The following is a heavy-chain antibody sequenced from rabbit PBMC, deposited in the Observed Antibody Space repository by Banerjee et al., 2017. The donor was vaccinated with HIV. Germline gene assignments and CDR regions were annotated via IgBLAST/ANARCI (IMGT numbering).Heavy chain of an antibody. CDR1: GFDFSSSCY. J-gene: IGHJ4*01. V-gene: IGHV1S40*01. CDR3: AIDLAGIIGWNFNL. Sequence: QSLEESGGDLVQPAGSLTLTCTASGFDFSSSCYMFWVRQAPGKGLEWIGCIYAGSSGDTFYASWAKGRFPISRTSSTTLTLQMTSLTAADTATYFCAIDLAGIIGWNFNLWVPGPLVTVS. CDR2: IYAGSSGDT. D-gene: IGHD4-1*01.